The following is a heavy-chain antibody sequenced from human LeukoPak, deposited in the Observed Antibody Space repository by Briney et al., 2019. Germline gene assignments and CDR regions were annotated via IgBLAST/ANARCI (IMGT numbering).Heavy chain of an antibody. Sequence: SETLSLTCTVSGGSISSSSYYWGWIRQPPGKGLEWIGSIYYSGSTYYNPSLKSRVTISVDTSKNQISLKLRSVTAADTAVYYCAREAQISDSGNYYKSLGYWGQGTLVTVSS. CDR3: AREAQISDSGNYYKSLGY. CDR1: GGSISSSSYY. D-gene: IGHD3-10*01. CDR2: IYYSGST. V-gene: IGHV4-39*07. J-gene: IGHJ4*02.